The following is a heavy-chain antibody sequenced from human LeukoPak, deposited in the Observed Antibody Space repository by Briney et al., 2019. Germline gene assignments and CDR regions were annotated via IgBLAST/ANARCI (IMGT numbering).Heavy chain of an antibody. D-gene: IGHD3-22*01. Sequence: GGSLRLSCAASGFTFSTYWMHWVRQAPGKGLVWVSRIKSDGGTNYADSVKGRFTISRDNAKKTVSLQMNSLRPEEPGVVYCARAPSEIGGYYPEYFRHWGQGTLVTVSS. CDR1: GFTFSTYW. CDR2: IKSDGGT. CDR3: ARAPSEIGGYYPEYFRH. J-gene: IGHJ1*01. V-gene: IGHV3-74*01.